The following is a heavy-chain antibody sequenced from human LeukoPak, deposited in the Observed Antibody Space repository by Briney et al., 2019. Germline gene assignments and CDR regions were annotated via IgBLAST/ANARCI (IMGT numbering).Heavy chain of an antibody. CDR2: ISDSGGTT. CDR3: ASDRDSSTWSYY. J-gene: IGHJ4*02. CDR1: GFTFSSYA. D-gene: IGHD6-13*01. Sequence: PGGSLRLSCAASGFTFSSYAMSWVRHAPGEELEWVSAISDSGGTTYYADSVKGRFTISRDNSKNTLYLQMNSLRGEDTALYYCASDRDSSTWSYYWGQGTLVTVSS. V-gene: IGHV3-23*01.